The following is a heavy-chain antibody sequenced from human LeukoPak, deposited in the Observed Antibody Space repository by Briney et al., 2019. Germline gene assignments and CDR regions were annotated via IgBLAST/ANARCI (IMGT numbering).Heavy chain of an antibody. CDR2: IYSSVT. Sequence: GGSLRLSCTVSGFTVSSNSMSWVRQAPGKGLEWVSFIYSSVTHYSDSVKGRFTISRDNSRNTLFLQMNSLRAEDTAVYYCARRAGAYSHPYNYWGQGTLVTVSS. D-gene: IGHD4/OR15-4a*01. V-gene: IGHV3-53*01. CDR1: GFTVSSNS. CDR3: ARRAGAYSHPYNY. J-gene: IGHJ4*02.